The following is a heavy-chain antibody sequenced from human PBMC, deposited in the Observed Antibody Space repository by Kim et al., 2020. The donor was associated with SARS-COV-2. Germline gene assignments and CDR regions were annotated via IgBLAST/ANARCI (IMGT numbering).Heavy chain of an antibody. D-gene: IGHD3-9*01. CDR1: GYTFTSYD. CDR2: MNPNSGNT. J-gene: IGHJ3*02. CDR3: ARAHYDILTGHDAFDI. Sequence: ASVKVSCKASGYTFTSYDINWVRQATGQGLEWMGWMNPNSGNTGYAQKFQGRVTMTRNTSISTAYMELSSLRSEDTAVYYCARAHYDILTGHDAFDIWGQGTMVTVSS. V-gene: IGHV1-8*01.